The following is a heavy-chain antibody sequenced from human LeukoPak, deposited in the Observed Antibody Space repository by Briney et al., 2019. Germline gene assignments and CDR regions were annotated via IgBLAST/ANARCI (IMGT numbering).Heavy chain of an antibody. V-gene: IGHV3-48*01. CDR1: GFTLSSHN. CDR3: ARPGITAFDI. D-gene: IGHD3-10*01. J-gene: IGHJ3*02. CDR2: ISSSGSIT. Sequence: GGSLRLSCVASGFTLSSHNINWVRQAPGKGLEWVSHISSSGSITYYGDSVKGRITISRDNAKNSVSLYMNSLGAEDSAVYYCARPGITAFDIWGQGTMVTVSS.